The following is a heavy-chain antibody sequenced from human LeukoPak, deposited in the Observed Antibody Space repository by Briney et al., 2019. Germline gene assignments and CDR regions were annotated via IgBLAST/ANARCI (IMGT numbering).Heavy chain of an antibody. CDR3: ARHNGGGVGSYVAPGPPDYFDY. D-gene: IGHD1-26*01. V-gene: IGHV4-39*01. Sequence: SETLSLTCTVSGGSISSGGYYWGWIRQPPGKGLECIGSIYFSGSTYYNPSLRSRVTISLDTSKKQLSLKLSSVTAADTAVYYCARHNGGGVGSYVAPGPPDYFDYWGQGNLVTVST. CDR2: IYFSGST. J-gene: IGHJ4*02. CDR1: GGSISSGGYY.